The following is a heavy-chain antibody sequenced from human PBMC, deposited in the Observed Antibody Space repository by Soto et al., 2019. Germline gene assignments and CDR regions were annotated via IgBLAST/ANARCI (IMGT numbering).Heavy chain of an antibody. J-gene: IGHJ5*02. CDR3: TSVHPDYDFWSGYLTPVGWFDP. V-gene: IGHV3-73*01. CDR2: IRSKANSYAT. Sequence: GGSLRLSCAASGFTFSGSAMHWVRQASGKGLEWVGRIRSKANSYATAYAASVRGRFTISRDDSKNTAYLQMNSLKTEDTAVYYCTSVHPDYDFWSGYLTPVGWFDPWGQGTLVTVSS. D-gene: IGHD3-3*01. CDR1: GFTFSGSA.